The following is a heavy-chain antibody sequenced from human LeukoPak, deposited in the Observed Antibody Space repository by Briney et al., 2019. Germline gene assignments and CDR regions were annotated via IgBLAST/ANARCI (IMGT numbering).Heavy chain of an antibody. J-gene: IGHJ5*02. Sequence: PSETLSLTCTASGGSISSGSYYWSWIRQPAGKGLEWIGRIYTSGSTNYNPSLKSRVTISVDTSKNQFSLKLSSVTAADTAVYYCARETYYYGSGVRFDPWGQGTLVTVSS. V-gene: IGHV4-61*02. CDR2: IYTSGST. CDR1: GGSISSGSYY. CDR3: ARETYYYGSGVRFDP. D-gene: IGHD3-10*01.